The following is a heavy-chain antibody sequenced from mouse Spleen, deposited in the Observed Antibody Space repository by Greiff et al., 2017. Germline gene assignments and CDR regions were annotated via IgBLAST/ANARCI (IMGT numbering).Heavy chain of an antibody. V-gene: IGHV5-9-1*01. CDR1: GFTFSSYA. D-gene: IGHD1-1*01. J-gene: IGHJ2*01. Sequence: EVKLVESGGGLVKPGGSLKLSCAASGFTFSSYAMSWVRQTPEKRLEWVATISSGGSYTYYPDSVKGRFTISRDNAKNTLYLQMSSLRSEDTAMYYCASPTGGYYFDYWGQGTTLTVSS. CDR2: ISSGGSYT. CDR3: ASPTGGYYFDY.